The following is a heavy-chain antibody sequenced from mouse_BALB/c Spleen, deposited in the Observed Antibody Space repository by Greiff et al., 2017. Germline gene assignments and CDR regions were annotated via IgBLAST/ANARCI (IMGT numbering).Heavy chain of an antibody. D-gene: IGHD2-13*01. Sequence: EVKLVESGAGLVKPGRSLSLSCAASGFAFSSYDMSWVRQTPEKRLEWVAYISSGGGSTYYPDTVKGRFTISRDNAKNTLYLQMSSLKSEDTAMYSCARHGYGDCGAMDYWGQGTSVTVSS. V-gene: IGHV5-12-1*01. CDR2: ISSGGGST. J-gene: IGHJ4*01. CDR1: GFAFSSYD. CDR3: ARHGYGDCGAMDY.